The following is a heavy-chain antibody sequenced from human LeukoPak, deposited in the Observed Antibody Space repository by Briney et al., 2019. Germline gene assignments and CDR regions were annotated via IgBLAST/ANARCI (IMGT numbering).Heavy chain of an antibody. CDR1: GFTFSSYA. CDR2: ISGSGGST. D-gene: IGHD6-13*01. V-gene: IGHV3-23*01. CDR3: AKDRSSSSWYVYFGMDV. Sequence: GGSLRLSCAASGFTFSSYAMCWVRQAPGKGLEWVSAISGSGGSTYYADSVKGRFTISRDNSKNTLYLQMNSLRAEDTAVYYCAKDRSSSSWYVYFGMDVWGQGTTVTVSS. J-gene: IGHJ6*02.